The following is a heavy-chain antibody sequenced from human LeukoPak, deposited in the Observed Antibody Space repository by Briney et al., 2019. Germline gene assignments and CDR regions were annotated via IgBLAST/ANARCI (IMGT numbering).Heavy chain of an antibody. D-gene: IGHD6-13*01. Sequence: PSETLSLTCTVSGGPISSGSYYWSWIRQPAGKGLEWIGRIYTSGSTNYNPSLKSRVTISVDTSKNQFSLKLSSVTAADTAVYYCARYSSSWYGRDYYYYYMDVWGKGTTVTVSS. J-gene: IGHJ6*03. CDR2: IYTSGST. CDR3: ARYSSSWYGRDYYYYYMDV. CDR1: GGPISSGSYY. V-gene: IGHV4-61*02.